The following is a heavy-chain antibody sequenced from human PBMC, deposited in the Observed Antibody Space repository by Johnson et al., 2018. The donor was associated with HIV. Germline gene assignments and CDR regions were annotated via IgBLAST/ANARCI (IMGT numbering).Heavy chain of an antibody. Sequence: VQLVESGGGVVQPGRSLRLSCAASGFTFSNAWMSWVRQAPGKGLEWVGRIKSKTDGGTTDYAAPVKGRFTISRDNSKNTLYLQMNSLRAEDTALYYCARGVPREDYYDSSGLNCDAFDIWGQGTMVTVSS. CDR1: GFTFSNAW. CDR2: IKSKTDGGTT. V-gene: IGHV3-15*05. J-gene: IGHJ3*02. D-gene: IGHD3-22*01. CDR3: ARGVPREDYYDSSGLNCDAFDI.